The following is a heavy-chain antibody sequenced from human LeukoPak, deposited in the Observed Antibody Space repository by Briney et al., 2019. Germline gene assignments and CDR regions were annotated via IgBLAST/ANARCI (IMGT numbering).Heavy chain of an antibody. J-gene: IGHJ4*02. CDR2: ISSSSSYI. CDR1: GFTFSSYS. Sequence: GGSLRLSCAASGFTFSSYSMNWVRQAPGKGLEWVSSISSSSSYIYYADSVKGRFTISRDNAKNSLYLQMNSLRAEDTAVYYCARDLGYDYCFDYWGQGTLVTVSS. D-gene: IGHD5-12*01. V-gene: IGHV3-21*01. CDR3: ARDLGYDYCFDY.